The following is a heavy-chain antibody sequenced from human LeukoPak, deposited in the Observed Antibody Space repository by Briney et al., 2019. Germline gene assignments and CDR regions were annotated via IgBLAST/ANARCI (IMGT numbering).Heavy chain of an antibody. V-gene: IGHV4-30-2*01. CDR3: ASPYIVGATNADDY. D-gene: IGHD1-26*01. CDR1: GGSISSSGYS. Sequence: SQTLSLTCAVSGGSISSSGYSWSWIRQPPGKGLEWIGYIYHSGSTNYNPSLKSRVTISVDTSKNQFSLNLSSVTAADTAVYYCASPYIVGATNADDYWGQGTLVTVSS. CDR2: IYHSGST. J-gene: IGHJ4*02.